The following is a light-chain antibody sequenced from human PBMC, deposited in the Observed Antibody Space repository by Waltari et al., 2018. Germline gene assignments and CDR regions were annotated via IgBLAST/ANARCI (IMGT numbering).Light chain of an antibody. CDR3: CSFAGSSTRWV. CDR1: SSDVGNYHL. Sequence: QSALTQPASVSGSPGQSITISCTGTSSDVGNYHLVSWYQQHPGKAPKLMIYEGSKRPSGVSNRFSGSKSGNTASLTISGLQAEDEADYYCCSFAGSSTRWVFGGGTKLTVL. J-gene: IGLJ2*01. V-gene: IGLV2-23*01. CDR2: EGS.